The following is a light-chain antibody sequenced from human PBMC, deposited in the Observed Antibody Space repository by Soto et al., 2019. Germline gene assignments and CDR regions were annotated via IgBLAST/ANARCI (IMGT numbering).Light chain of an antibody. CDR3: QSLGTGIQV. Sequence: QAVVTQSPSASASLGASVKLTCTLSSGYSTNAIAWHQQQSEKGPRFLMKINYDGTHSKGDGFFDRFSGSSSGAERHLIISSLQSEDEADYYCQSLGTGIQVFGGGTKLTVL. J-gene: IGLJ3*02. V-gene: IGLV4-69*01. CDR1: SGYSTNA. CDR2: INYDGTH.